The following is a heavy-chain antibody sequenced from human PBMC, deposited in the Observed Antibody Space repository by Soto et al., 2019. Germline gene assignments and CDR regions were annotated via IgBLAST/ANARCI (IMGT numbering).Heavy chain of an antibody. J-gene: IGHJ4*02. D-gene: IGHD2-15*01. CDR1: GFTFRTYS. CDR2: ITTSSSFR. V-gene: IGHV3-21*01. Sequence: PGGSLRLSCGASGFTFRTYSMNWVRQAPGKGLEWVTDITTSSSFRFYADSVEGRFTISRDDAKNSLYLQINSLRAEDTGVYYCARDLGVALATLTLDYWGQGALVTVSS. CDR3: ARDLGVALATLTLDY.